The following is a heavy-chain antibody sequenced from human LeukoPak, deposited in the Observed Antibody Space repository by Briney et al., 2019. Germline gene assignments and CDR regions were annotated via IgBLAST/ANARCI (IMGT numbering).Heavy chain of an antibody. D-gene: IGHD2/OR15-2a*01. CDR3: ARVPTMTFLDY. Sequence: SETLSLTCTVSGGSISSYYRSWIRHPPGKGLEWIGYIYYSGSTNYNPSLKSRVTISVDTSKNQFSLKLNSVSAADTAVYYCARVPTMTFLDYWGQGTLATVSS. CDR1: GGSISSYY. V-gene: IGHV4-59*12. CDR2: IYYSGST. J-gene: IGHJ4*02.